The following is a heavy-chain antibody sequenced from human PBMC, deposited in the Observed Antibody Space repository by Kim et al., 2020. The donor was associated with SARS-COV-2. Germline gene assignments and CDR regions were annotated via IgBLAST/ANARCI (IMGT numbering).Heavy chain of an antibody. CDR3: ARGMPERWLQLGDY. D-gene: IGHD4-4*01. J-gene: IGHJ4*02. CDR2: INADSGGT. V-gene: IGHV1-2*02. Sequence: ASVKVSCKSSGYTFSDYYMHWVRQAPGQGLEWMGRINADSGGTNYAQKFQGRVTLTRDTSNSTVYMALSSLRYDDTAVYFCARGMPERWLQLGDYWCQGT. CDR1: GYTFSDYY.